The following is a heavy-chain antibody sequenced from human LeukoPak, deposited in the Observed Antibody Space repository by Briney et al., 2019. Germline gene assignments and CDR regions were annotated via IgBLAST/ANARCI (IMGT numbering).Heavy chain of an antibody. CDR2: ICYSGSP. D-gene: IGHD5-18*01. CDR3: ARLTAYYYMDV. CDR1: GGSISSYY. Sequence: SETLSLTCTVSGGSISSYYWSWIRQPPGKGLEWIGYICYSGSPNYNPSLKSRVTISVDTSKNQFSLKLSSVTAADTAVYFCARLTAYYYMDVWGKGTTVTVSS. J-gene: IGHJ6*03. V-gene: IGHV4-59*01.